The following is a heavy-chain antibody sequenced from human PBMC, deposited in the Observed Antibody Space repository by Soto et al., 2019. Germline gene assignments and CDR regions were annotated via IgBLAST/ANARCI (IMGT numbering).Heavy chain of an antibody. CDR2: ISGSGGST. CDR1: GFTFSSYA. D-gene: IGHD5-18*01. CDR3: AKLTAYSYGPGAYFDY. V-gene: IGHV3-23*01. Sequence: EVQLLESGGGLVQPGGSLRLSWAASGFTFSSYAMSWVRQAPGKGLEWVSAISGSGGSTDSVDSVKGRFTISRDNSKNTLYLQITSLRAEETAVYYCAKLTAYSYGPGAYFDYWGQGTLVTVSS. J-gene: IGHJ4*02.